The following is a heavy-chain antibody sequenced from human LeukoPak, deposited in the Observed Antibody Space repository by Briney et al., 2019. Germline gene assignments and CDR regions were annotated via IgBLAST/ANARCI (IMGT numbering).Heavy chain of an antibody. Sequence: PSETLSLTCAVYGGSFSDYYWSWIRQPPGKGLEWIGEINHSGSTNYNPSLKSRVTISVDTSKNQFSLKLSSVTAADTAVYYCARRIAAAGTLSYWFDPWGQGTLVTASS. V-gene: IGHV4-34*01. CDR3: ARRIAAAGTLSYWFDP. CDR2: INHSGST. CDR1: GGSFSDYY. J-gene: IGHJ5*02. D-gene: IGHD6-13*01.